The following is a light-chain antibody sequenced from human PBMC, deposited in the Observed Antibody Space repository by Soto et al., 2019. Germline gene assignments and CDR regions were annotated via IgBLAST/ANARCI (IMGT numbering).Light chain of an antibody. J-gene: IGKJ1*01. CDR1: QSVSSSS. CDR3: QQYNNWPPWT. Sequence: EIVLTQSPGTLALSPWERATLSCRASQSVSSSSLAWYQQKPGQAPRLLIYDTSSRATGIPDRFSGSGSGTEFTLTISSLQSEDFAVYYCQQYNNWPPWTFGQGTKVDIK. CDR2: DTS. V-gene: IGKV3-20*01.